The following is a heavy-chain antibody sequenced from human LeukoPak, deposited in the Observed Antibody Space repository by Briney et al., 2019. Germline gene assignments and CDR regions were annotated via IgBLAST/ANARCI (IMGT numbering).Heavy chain of an antibody. V-gene: IGHV4-59*08. CDR1: GGSISSYY. J-gene: IGHJ4*02. Sequence: SETPSLTCTVSGGSISSYYWSWIRQPPGKGLEWIGYIYYSGSTNYNPSLKSRVTISVDTSKNQFSLKLSSVTAADTAVYYCAGTYYYDSSGYLHPTIFDYWGQGTLVTVSS. D-gene: IGHD3-22*01. CDR3: AGTYYYDSSGYLHPTIFDY. CDR2: IYYSGST.